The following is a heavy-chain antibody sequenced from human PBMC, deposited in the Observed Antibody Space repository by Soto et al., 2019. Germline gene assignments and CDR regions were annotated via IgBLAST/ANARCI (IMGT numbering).Heavy chain of an antibody. D-gene: IGHD3-22*01. CDR1: GFSFNDYA. CDR3: SRGTYYPQSSGLHADY. Sequence: GGSLRLSCATSGFSFNDYAMYWVRQAPGQGLEWVAIISSDGHHQFYLDNLRGRFTVSRDNSKNTLYLQMNSLRPEDTAVYYCSRGTYYPQSSGLHADYWGPGTVVTVXS. V-gene: IGHV3-30*03. J-gene: IGHJ4*02. CDR2: ISSDGHHQ.